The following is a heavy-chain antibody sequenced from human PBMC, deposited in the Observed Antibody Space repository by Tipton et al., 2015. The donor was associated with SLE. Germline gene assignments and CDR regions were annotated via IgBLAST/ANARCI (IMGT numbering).Heavy chain of an antibody. CDR1: GGSISRYY. V-gene: IGHV4-4*07. D-gene: IGHD4-11*01. J-gene: IGHJ2*01. CDR3: AREFLNPVTTVHYYFDL. CDR2: IYTGGNT. Sequence: TLSLTCTVSGGSISRYYWGWIRQPAGEGLEWIGRIYTGGNTKYNPSLESRVTMSVDTSKNHLSLKLISVTAADTAVYYCAREFLNPVTTVHYYFDLWGRGTLATVSS.